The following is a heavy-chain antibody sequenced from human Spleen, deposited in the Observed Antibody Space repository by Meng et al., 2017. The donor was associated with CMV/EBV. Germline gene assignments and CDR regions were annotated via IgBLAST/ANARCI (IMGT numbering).Heavy chain of an antibody. CDR1: GFTFSSYA. J-gene: IGHJ4*02. V-gene: IGHV3-74*01. Sequence: GESLKISCAASGFTFSSYAMHWVRQAPGKGLVWVSRINSEGSSTSYADSVKGRFTISRDNAKNTLYLQMNSLRAEDTAVYYCAREGGGTIAPRDLDYWGQGTLVTVSS. CDR2: INSEGSST. CDR3: AREGGGTIAPRDLDY. D-gene: IGHD6-6*01.